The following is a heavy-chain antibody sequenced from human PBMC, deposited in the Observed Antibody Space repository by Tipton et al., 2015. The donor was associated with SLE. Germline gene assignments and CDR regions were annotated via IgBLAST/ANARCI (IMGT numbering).Heavy chain of an antibody. CDR3: ARDPRSHFMDV. J-gene: IGHJ6*03. CDR2: INNNGAYT. V-gene: IGHV3-23*01. Sequence: SLRLSCVASGFIFSSYAMSWVRQAPGKGLEWVSGINNNGAYTNYADSVKGRFTMSRDNFKKMVYLQMSSLRAEDTAVYYCARDPRSHFMDVWGKGTTVTVSS. CDR1: GFIFSSYA.